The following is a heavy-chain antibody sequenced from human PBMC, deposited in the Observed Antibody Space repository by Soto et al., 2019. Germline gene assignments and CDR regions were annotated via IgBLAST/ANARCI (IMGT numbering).Heavy chain of an antibody. D-gene: IGHD2-2*01. CDR2: IDSSGRNV. CDR1: GVGFSTYG. Sequence: EVQLMESGGGLVKPGGSLRLSCAASGVGFSTYGMNWLRQTPGKGPEWLSSIDSSGRNVYYADTVDGRFTTSRDNAKNSLYLQMNSLRVEDTALYFCDRDESAGSSTSNWGQGTLVTVSS. V-gene: IGHV3-21*01. CDR3: DRDESAGSSTSN. J-gene: IGHJ4*02.